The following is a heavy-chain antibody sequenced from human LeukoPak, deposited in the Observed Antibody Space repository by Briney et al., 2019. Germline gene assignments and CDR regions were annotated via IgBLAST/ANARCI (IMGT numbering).Heavy chain of an antibody. CDR1: GYTLTELS. D-gene: IGHD3-10*01. J-gene: IGHJ6*02. V-gene: IGHV1-24*01. CDR2: FDPEDGET. Sequence: ASVKVSCKASGYTLTELSMHWVRQAPGKGLEWMGGFDPEDGETIYAQKFQGRVTMTEDTSTDTAYMELSSLRSEDTAVYYCATVRRVLLWFGELRSYYGMDVWGQGTTVTVSS. CDR3: ATVRRVLLWFGELRSYYGMDV.